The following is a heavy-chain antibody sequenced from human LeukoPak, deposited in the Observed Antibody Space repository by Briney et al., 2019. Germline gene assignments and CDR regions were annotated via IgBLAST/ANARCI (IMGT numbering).Heavy chain of an antibody. Sequence: GASVKVSCKASGYTFTSYDINWVRHATGQGLELMGWMNPNSGNTGYAQKFQGRVTMTMDPSISTAYMELSSLRSEDTAVYYCARVNGAVDYWGQGTLVTVSS. CDR2: MNPNSGNT. V-gene: IGHV1-8*01. CDR1: GYTFTSYD. CDR3: ARVNGAVDY. D-gene: IGHD1-26*01. J-gene: IGHJ4*02.